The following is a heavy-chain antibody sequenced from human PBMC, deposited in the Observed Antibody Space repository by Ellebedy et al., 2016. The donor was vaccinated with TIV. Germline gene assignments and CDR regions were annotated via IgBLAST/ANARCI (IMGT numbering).Heavy chain of an antibody. CDR1: GHLFTTYG. CDR2: INTGNGNT. Sequence: ASVKVSCXASGHLFTTYGIHWVRQAPGQRPEWMGWINTGNGNTKYSQKFRGRITITRDTSATTAYMELSGLMSEDTAVYYCATREWQDPMDVWGQGTTVTVSS. D-gene: IGHD3-3*01. V-gene: IGHV1-3*04. CDR3: ATREWQDPMDV. J-gene: IGHJ6*02.